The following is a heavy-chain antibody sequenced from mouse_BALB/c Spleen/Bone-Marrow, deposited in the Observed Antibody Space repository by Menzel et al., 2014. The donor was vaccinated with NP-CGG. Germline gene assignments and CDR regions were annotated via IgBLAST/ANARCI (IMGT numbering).Heavy chain of an antibody. V-gene: IGHV1S135*01. CDR2: IGPYTGGT. CDR1: GYAFTSYI. Sequence: EVQLVESGPELVKPGASVQVSCKASGYAFTSYIMYWVQQRHGKSLEWIGYIGPYTGGTLYNQKFEGKATLTVDKSSSPAYMHLTILTTEDPAVYYCAMNLCYGYFDYWGQGTTLTVSS. J-gene: IGHJ2*01. CDR3: AMNLCYGYFDY. D-gene: IGHD1-1*01.